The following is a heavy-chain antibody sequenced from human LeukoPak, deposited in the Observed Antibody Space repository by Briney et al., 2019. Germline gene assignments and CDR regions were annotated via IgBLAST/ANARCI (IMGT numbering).Heavy chain of an antibody. D-gene: IGHD6-13*01. V-gene: IGHV5-51*01. J-gene: IGHJ2*01. Sequence: GESLKISCKGSGFSFTGHWIGWVRQLPGKGLGWMGIIYGGDSDTRYSPSFQGQVTISADKSITTAYLQWSSLKTSDTAMYYCARPPAAADTLSNWYFDLWGRGTLVTVSS. CDR3: ARPPAAADTLSNWYFDL. CDR1: GFSFTGHW. CDR2: IYGGDSDT.